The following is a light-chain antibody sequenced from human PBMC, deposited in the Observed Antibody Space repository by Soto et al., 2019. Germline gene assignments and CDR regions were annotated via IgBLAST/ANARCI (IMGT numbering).Light chain of an antibody. J-gene: IGKJ2*01. V-gene: IGKV3-20*01. CDR3: QQFGTSPLYT. CDR1: QTFGSTY. Sequence: ESVLTQSQGTLSLSPGERVTLSCRASQTFGSTYLAWYQQRPGQSPRLLINGASRRASGIPDRFRGSGSGTDFTLTISRLEPEDFAVYYCQQFGTSPLYTFGQGTKLEIK. CDR2: GAS.